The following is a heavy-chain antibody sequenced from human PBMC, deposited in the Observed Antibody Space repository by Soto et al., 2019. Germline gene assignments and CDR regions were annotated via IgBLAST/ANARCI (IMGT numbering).Heavy chain of an antibody. Sequence: SETLSLTCAFYGGFFSGYYWGWIPPPPGKGLGWVGEINHSGSTNYNPSLKSRVTISADTSKNPFSLKLSSVTAADTAGYYCARGDIVVVPVSMLFDYRGQLTPIAVAS. V-gene: IGHV4-34*01. CDR1: GGFFSGYY. D-gene: IGHD2-2*01. J-gene: IGHJ4*02. CDR2: INHSGST. CDR3: ARGDIVVVPVSMLFDY.